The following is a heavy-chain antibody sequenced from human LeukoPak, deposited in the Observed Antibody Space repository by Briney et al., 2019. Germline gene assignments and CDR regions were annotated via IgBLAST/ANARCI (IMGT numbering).Heavy chain of an antibody. J-gene: IGHJ4*02. D-gene: IGHD3-22*01. Sequence: PSETLSLTCTVSGGSISSYYWSWIRQPPGKGLEWIGYIYYSGSTNYNPSLKSRVTISVDTSKNQFSLKLSSVTAADTAVYYCAREAYYDSSGYYASAHWGQGTLVTVSS. CDR3: AREAYYDSSGYYASAH. V-gene: IGHV4-59*01. CDR2: IYYSGST. CDR1: GGSISSYY.